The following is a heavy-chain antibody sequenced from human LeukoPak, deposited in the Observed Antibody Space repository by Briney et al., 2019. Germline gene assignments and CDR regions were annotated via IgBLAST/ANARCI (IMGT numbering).Heavy chain of an antibody. CDR3: ASDYYGSGSHPDY. V-gene: IGHV1-69*04. D-gene: IGHD3-10*01. CDR2: IIPILGIA. Sequence: SVKVSCKASGYTFTGYYMHWVRQAPGQGLEWMGRIIPILGIANYAQKFQGRVTIIADKSTSTAYMELSSLRSEDTAVYYCASDYYGSGSHPDYWGQGTLVTVSS. J-gene: IGHJ4*02. CDR1: GYTFTGYY.